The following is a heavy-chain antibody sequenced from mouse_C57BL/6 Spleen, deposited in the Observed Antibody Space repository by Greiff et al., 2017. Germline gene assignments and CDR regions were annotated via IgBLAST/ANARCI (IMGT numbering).Heavy chain of an antibody. J-gene: IGHJ1*03. CDR1: GYTFTSYW. Sequence: QVQLQQSGTELVKPGASVKLSCKASGYTFTSYWMHWVKQRPGQGLEWIGNINPSNGGTNYNEKFKSKATLTVDKSSSTAYMQLSSLTSEDSAVYYCARYSFITTVVATGNWYFDVWGTGTTVTVSS. CDR2: INPSNGGT. CDR3: ARYSFITTVVATGNWYFDV. V-gene: IGHV1-53*01. D-gene: IGHD1-1*01.